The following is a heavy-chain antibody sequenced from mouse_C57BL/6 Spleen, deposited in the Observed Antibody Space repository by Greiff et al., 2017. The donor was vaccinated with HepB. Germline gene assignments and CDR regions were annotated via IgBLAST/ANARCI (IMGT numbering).Heavy chain of an antibody. J-gene: IGHJ4*01. Sequence: VQLQESGPGLVQPSQSLSITCTVSGFSLTSYGVHWVRQSPGKGLEWLGVIWSGGSTDYNAAFISRLSISKDNSKSQVFFKMNSLQAEDTAIYYCASPIYYGDDGGQYYYAMDYWGQGTSVTVSS. CDR3: ASPIYYGDDGGQYYYAMDY. CDR2: IWSGGST. CDR1: GFSLTSYG. V-gene: IGHV2-2*01. D-gene: IGHD2-2*01.